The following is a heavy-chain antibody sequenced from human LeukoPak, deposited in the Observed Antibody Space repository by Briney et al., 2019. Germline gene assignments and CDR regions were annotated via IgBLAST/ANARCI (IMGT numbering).Heavy chain of an antibody. CDR2: LYNGDTT. CDR3: AGPRFGELLYDY. CDR1: EFTVSSNY. J-gene: IGHJ4*02. D-gene: IGHD3-10*01. Sequence: GGSLRLSCAASEFTVSSNYMSWVRQAPGKGLEWVSLLYNGDTTYYADSVKGRFTISRDNSKNMLYLQMNSLRVEDTAVYYCAGPRFGELLYDYWGQGTLATVSS. V-gene: IGHV3-53*01.